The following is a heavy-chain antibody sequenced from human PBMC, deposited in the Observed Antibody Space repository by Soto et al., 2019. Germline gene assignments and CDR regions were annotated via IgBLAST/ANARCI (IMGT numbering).Heavy chain of an antibody. CDR1: GFTFSSNA. J-gene: IGHJ6*02. CDR3: ARDVESGSSQYYYYFYGMDV. Sequence: GGSLRLSCAASGFTFSSNAMHWVRQAPGKGLEWVAVLSYDGSNKYYADSVKGRFTISRDNSKNTLYPQMDSLRTEDTALYYCARDVESGSSQYYYYFYGMDVWGQGTTVTV. CDR2: LSYDGSNK. V-gene: IGHV3-30-3*01. D-gene: IGHD1-26*01.